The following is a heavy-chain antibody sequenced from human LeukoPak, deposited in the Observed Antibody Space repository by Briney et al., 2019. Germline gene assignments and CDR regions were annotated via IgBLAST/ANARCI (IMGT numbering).Heavy chain of an antibody. CDR3: ARGFVCSSTSCRWGEAFDI. CDR1: GFTFSSYD. V-gene: IGHV3-13*01. D-gene: IGHD2-2*01. CDR2: IGTVGDT. J-gene: IGHJ3*02. Sequence: GGSLRLSCAASGFTFSSYDMHWVRQTTGKGLEWVSTIGTVGDTYYPGSVKGRFTISRENAKNSLYLQMNSLRAGDTAVYYCARGFVCSSTSCRWGEAFDIWGQGTMVTVPS.